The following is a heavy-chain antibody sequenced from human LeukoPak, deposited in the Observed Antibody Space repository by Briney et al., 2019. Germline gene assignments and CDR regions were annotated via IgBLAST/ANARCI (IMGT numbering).Heavy chain of an antibody. J-gene: IGHJ4*02. CDR3: ARFSHYYDSSGYPVDY. D-gene: IGHD3-22*01. V-gene: IGHV3-21*01. CDR1: GFTFSSYS. Sequence: GGSLRLSCAASGFTFSSYSMNWVRQAPGKGLEWVSSISTSSIYIYYADSVKGRFTISRDNAKNSLYLQLNSLRAEDTAVYYCARFSHYYDSSGYPVDYWGQGTLVTVSS. CDR2: ISTSSIYI.